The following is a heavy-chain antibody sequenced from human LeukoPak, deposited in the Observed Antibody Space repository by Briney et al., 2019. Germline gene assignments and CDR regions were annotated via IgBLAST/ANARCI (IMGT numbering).Heavy chain of an antibody. Sequence: GGSLRLSCAASGFTFSSYSMNWVRQAPGKGLEWVSSISSSSSYIYYADSVKGRFTISRDNSKNTLYLQMNSLRAEDTAVYYCVYYDILTGYSPFDYWGQGTLVTVSS. CDR2: ISSSSSYI. D-gene: IGHD3-9*01. J-gene: IGHJ4*02. CDR1: GFTFSSYS. CDR3: VYYDILTGYSPFDY. V-gene: IGHV3-21*01.